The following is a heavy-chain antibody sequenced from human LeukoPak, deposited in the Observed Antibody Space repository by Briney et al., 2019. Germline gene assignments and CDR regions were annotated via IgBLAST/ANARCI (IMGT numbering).Heavy chain of an antibody. Sequence: GESLKISCKGSGYSFTSYWIGWVRQMPGKGLDWMGIIYPGDSDTRYSPSFQGQVTISADKSISTAYLQWSSLKASDTAMYYCARRTRYCSGGSCFLFVYWGQGTLVTVSS. CDR3: ARRTRYCSGGSCFLFVY. J-gene: IGHJ4*02. CDR2: IYPGDSDT. CDR1: GYSFTSYW. D-gene: IGHD2-15*01. V-gene: IGHV5-51*01.